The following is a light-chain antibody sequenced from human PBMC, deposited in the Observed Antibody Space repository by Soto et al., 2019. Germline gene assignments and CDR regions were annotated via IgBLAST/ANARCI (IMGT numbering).Light chain of an antibody. CDR2: GVS. CDR3: CSYTSSTNYV. V-gene: IGLV2-14*01. J-gene: IGLJ1*01. Sequence: QSALTQPSSLSGSPGPSITISCTGTTSDVSIYNYVSWYQQHPGKAPKLMIYGVSNRPSGVSNRFSGAKSGHTASLTISGLQVEDEADYYCCSYTSSTNYVFGPGTKVTVL. CDR1: TSDVSIYNY.